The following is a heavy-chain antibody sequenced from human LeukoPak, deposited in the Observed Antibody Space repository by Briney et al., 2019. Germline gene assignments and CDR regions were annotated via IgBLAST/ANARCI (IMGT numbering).Heavy chain of an antibody. CDR2: MNPNSGGT. CDR1: GYTFTSYD. V-gene: IGHV1-2*02. CDR3: ASESPPQPYSSGSHGLQH. D-gene: IGHD6-19*01. Sequence: ASVRVSCKASGYTFTSYDINWVRQGSGQGLEWMGWMNPNSGGTNYAQKFQGRVTMTRDTSISTAYMELSRLRSDDTAVYYCASESPPQPYSSGSHGLQHWGQGTLVTVSS. J-gene: IGHJ1*01.